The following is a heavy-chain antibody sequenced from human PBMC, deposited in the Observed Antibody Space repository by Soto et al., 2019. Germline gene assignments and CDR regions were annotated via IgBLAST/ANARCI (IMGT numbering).Heavy chain of an antibody. V-gene: IGHV1-69*01. J-gene: IGHJ6*02. CDR1: GGTFSSYA. CDR2: IIPIFGTA. CDR3: ARMVLKQWLVRVSSMDV. D-gene: IGHD6-19*01. Sequence: QVQLVQSGAEVKKPGSSVKVSCKASGGTFSSYAISWVRQAPGQGLEWMGGIIPIFGTANYAQKFQGRVTITADESTSTAYMELSSLRSEDTVVYYCARMVLKQWLVRVSSMDVWGQGTTVTVSS.